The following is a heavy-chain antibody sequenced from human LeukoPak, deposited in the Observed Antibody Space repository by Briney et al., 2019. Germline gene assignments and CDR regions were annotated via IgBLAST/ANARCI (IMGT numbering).Heavy chain of an antibody. CDR3: ASVSGSYYRPPRDY. J-gene: IGHJ4*02. CDR1: GGSFRGYY. Sequence: SETLSLTCAVYGGSFRGYYWWWIRQPPGKGLEWIGEINHSGSTNYNPSLKSRVTISVDTSKNQFSLKLSSVTAADTAVYYCASVSGSYYRPPRDYWGQGTLVTVSS. D-gene: IGHD3-10*01. V-gene: IGHV4-34*01. CDR2: INHSGST.